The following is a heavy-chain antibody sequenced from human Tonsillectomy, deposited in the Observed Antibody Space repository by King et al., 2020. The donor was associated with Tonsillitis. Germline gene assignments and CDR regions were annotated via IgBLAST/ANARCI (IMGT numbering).Heavy chain of an antibody. CDR1: GGTFSHYG. CDR2: IIPISGTT. V-gene: IGHV1-69*01. D-gene: IGHD3-22*01. J-gene: IGHJ6*02. Sequence: QLVQSGAEVKKPGSSVKVSCKASGGTFSHYGVSCVRQAPGQGLEWMGGIIPISGTTNYAEKFQGRVTITADESTSTVYMELNSLRSEDTAVYYCAREEVWDDGSGGSGPGRDGWGQGTTVTGAS. CDR3: AREEVWDDGSGGSGPGRDG.